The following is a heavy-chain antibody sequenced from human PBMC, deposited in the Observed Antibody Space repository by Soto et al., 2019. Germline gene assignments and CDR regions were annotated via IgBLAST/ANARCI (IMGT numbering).Heavy chain of an antibody. Sequence: SVKVSCKASGGTFSSYAINWVRQAPGQGLEWMGRIIPLFGTANYAQRFQGRVTITADESTSTAYMELSSLRSEDTAVYYCARDPDCISTSCLVGWFDPWGQGTLVTVSS. D-gene: IGHD2-2*01. CDR2: IIPLFGTA. CDR3: ARDPDCISTSCLVGWFDP. CDR1: GGTFSSYA. V-gene: IGHV1-69*13. J-gene: IGHJ5*02.